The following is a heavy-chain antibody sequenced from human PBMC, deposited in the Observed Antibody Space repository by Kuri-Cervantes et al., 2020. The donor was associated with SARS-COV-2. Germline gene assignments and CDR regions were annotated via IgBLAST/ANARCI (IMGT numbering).Heavy chain of an antibody. CDR3: ARDTGNRRLGIDS. J-gene: IGHJ4*02. CDR1: GDTLNHYI. V-gene: IGHV1-69*13. D-gene: IGHD7-27*01. CDR2: ISPIFGTA. Sequence: SVQITCKASGDTLNHYILNWVRQAPGQGLEWMGGISPIFGTAIYAKKFQDRVTITADESTSTAYMELSSLRSDDTAVYYCARDTGNRRLGIDSWGQGTLVTVSS.